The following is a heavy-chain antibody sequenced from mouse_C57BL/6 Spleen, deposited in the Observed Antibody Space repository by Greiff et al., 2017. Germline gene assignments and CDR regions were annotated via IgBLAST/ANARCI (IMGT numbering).Heavy chain of an antibody. CDR3: ARSFYDYDFGFDY. Sequence: EVQLQQSGPELVKPGASVKIPCKASGYTFTDYNMDWVKQSHGKSLEWIGDINPNNGGTIYNQKFKGKATLTVDKSSSTAYMELRSLTSEDTAVYYCARSFYDYDFGFDYWGQGTTLTVSS. V-gene: IGHV1-18*01. J-gene: IGHJ2*01. D-gene: IGHD2-4*01. CDR2: INPNNGGT. CDR1: GYTFTDYN.